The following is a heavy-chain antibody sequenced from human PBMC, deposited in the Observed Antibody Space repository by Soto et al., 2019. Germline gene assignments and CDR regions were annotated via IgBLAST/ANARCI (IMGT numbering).Heavy chain of an antibody. Sequence: QLQLQESGPGLVKPSETLSLTCTVSGGSISSSSYYWGWIRQPPGTGLEGIGSIYYSGSTYYNPSLTSRGTVAVDTSKNQFSLKLSSVTAADTAVYDCARHADHSSGVTDYWGQGTLVTVSS. V-gene: IGHV4-39*01. CDR2: IYYSGST. CDR1: GGSISSSSYY. CDR3: ARHADHSSGVTDY. D-gene: IGHD6-19*01. J-gene: IGHJ4*02.